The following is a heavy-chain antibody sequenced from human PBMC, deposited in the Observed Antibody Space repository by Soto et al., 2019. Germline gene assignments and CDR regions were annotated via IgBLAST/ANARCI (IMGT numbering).Heavy chain of an antibody. D-gene: IGHD2-15*01. V-gene: IGHV1-8*01. CDR3: ARWALSVGYCSGGSCYYPLGYYYYYMDV. CDR2: MNPNSGNT. CDR1: GYTFTSYD. Sequence: QVQLVQSGAEVKKPGASVKVSCKASGYTFTSYDINWVRQATGQGLEWMGWMNPNSGNTGYAQKFQGRVTMTRNTSISTAYMELSSMRYEDTAVYYCARWALSVGYCSGGSCYYPLGYYYYYMDVWGKGTTVTVSS. J-gene: IGHJ6*03.